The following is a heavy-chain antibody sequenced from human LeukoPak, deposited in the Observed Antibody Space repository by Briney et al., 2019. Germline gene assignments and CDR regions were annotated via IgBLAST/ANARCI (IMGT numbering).Heavy chain of an antibody. CDR2: IKQDGSEK. V-gene: IGHV3-7*01. D-gene: IGHD2-2*01. CDR3: ARASGCSSTSCYANYFDY. Sequence: GGSLRLSCAASGFTFRSYWMSWVRQAPGKGLEWVANIKQDGSEKYYVDSVKGRFTISRDNAKNSLYLQMNSLRAEDTAVYYCARASGCSSTSCYANYFDYWGQGTLVTVSS. CDR1: GFTFRSYW. J-gene: IGHJ4*02.